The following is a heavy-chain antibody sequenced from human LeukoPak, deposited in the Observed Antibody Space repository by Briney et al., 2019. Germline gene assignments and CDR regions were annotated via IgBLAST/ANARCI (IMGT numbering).Heavy chain of an antibody. D-gene: IGHD3-3*01. CDR1: GFTFSNAW. V-gene: IGHV3-15*01. Sequence: PGGSLRLSCAASGFTFSNAWMSWVRQAPGKGLEWVGRIKSKTDGGTTDYAAPVKGRFTISRDDSKNTLYLQMNSLKTEDTAVYYCTTEKGLTIFGVVDYWGQGTRVTVAS. J-gene: IGHJ4*02. CDR2: IKSKTDGGTT. CDR3: TTEKGLTIFGVVDY.